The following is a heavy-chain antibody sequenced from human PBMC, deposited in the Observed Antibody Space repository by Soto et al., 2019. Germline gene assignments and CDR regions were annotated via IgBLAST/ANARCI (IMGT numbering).Heavy chain of an antibody. J-gene: IGHJ5*02. CDR1: GGSISSYY. CDR2: IYYSGST. CDR3: VTFRRAGTGNWFDP. V-gene: IGHV4-59*01. D-gene: IGHD6-19*01. Sequence: SETLSLTCTVSGGSISSYYWNWIRQPPGKGLEWIGYIYYSGSTNYNPSLKSRLTISIDTSKNQFSLKLTSVTAADTAVYYCVTFRRAGTGNWFDPWGQGTLVTVSS.